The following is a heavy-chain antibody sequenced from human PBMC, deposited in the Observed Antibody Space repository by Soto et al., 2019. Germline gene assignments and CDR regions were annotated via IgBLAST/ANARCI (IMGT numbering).Heavy chain of an antibody. CDR3: ARAPKQWLVLGGFDY. V-gene: IGHV4-34*01. D-gene: IGHD6-19*01. J-gene: IGHJ4*02. Sequence: SETLSLTCAVYGGSFSGYYWSWIRQPPGKGLEWIGEINHSGSTNYNPSLKSRVTISVDTSKNQFSLKLSSVTAADTAVYYCARAPKQWLVLGGFDYWGRGTLVTVSS. CDR1: GGSFSGYY. CDR2: INHSGST.